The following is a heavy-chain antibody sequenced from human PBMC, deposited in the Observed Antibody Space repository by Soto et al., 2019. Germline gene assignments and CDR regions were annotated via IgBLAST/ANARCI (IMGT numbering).Heavy chain of an antibody. D-gene: IGHD2-15*01. Sequence: SVKVSCKASGYTFTSYGISWVRQAPGQGLEWMGRIIPILGIANYAQKFQGRVTITRDTSASTAYMELSSLRSEDTAVYYCARDLGGWPDYWGQGTLVTVSS. CDR3: ARDLGGWPDY. CDR2: IIPILGIA. CDR1: GYTFTSYG. J-gene: IGHJ4*02. V-gene: IGHV1-69*04.